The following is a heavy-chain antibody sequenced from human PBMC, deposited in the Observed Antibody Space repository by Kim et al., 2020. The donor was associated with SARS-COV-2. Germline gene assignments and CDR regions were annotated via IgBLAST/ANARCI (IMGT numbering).Heavy chain of an antibody. V-gene: IGHV4-61*01. Sequence: SETLSLTCTVSGGSVSSGSYYWSWIRQPPGKGLEWIGYIYYSGSTNYNPSLKSRVTISVDTSKNQFSLKLSSVTAADTAVYYCAREHIVVVVAAISGTEGYYYYGMDVWGQGTTVTVSS. J-gene: IGHJ6*02. CDR3: AREHIVVVVAAISGTEGYYYYGMDV. CDR2: IYYSGST. D-gene: IGHD2-15*01. CDR1: GGSVSSGSYY.